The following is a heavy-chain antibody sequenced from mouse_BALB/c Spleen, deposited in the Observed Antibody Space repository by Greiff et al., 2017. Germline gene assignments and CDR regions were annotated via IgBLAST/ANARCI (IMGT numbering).Heavy chain of an antibody. CDR1: GDSITSGY. CDR2: ISYSGST. D-gene: IGHD1-1*01. J-gene: IGHJ3*01. Sequence: EVKLMESGPSLVKPSQTLSLTCSVTGDSITSGYWNWIRKFPGNKLEYMGYISYSGSTYYNPSLKSRISITRDTSKNQYYLQLNSVTTEDTATYYCALRGYGSGAFAYWGQGTLVTVSA. CDR3: ALRGYGSGAFAY. V-gene: IGHV3-8*02.